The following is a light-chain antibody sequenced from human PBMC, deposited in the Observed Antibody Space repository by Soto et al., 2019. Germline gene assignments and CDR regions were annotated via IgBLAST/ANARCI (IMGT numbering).Light chain of an antibody. CDR1: QSVTGTN. V-gene: IGKV3-20*01. CDR2: DAV. J-gene: IGKJ5*01. Sequence: EIVLPQSPGTLSLSPGEGATLSCRASQSVTGTNLAWYQQRPGQAPRLLIYDAVRRATGIPDRFSGSGSGTDFTLTISRLEPEDFAVYYCQQHETLITFGQGTRLEI. CDR3: QQHETLIT.